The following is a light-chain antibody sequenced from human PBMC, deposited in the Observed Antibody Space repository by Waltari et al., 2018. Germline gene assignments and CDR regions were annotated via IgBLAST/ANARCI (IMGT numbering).Light chain of an antibody. CDR2: AIS. CDR1: QNIDFY. CDR3: QQTYRTPST. J-gene: IGKJ2*02. V-gene: IGKV1-39*01. Sequence: DIQMTQSPSSLSASVGDRITITCRASQNIDFYLNWCQQKPGKAPNLLLYAISTLQSGVPSRFSGSGSGTNFTLTISVLQPEDFATYFCQQTYRTPSTFGQGTKLDI.